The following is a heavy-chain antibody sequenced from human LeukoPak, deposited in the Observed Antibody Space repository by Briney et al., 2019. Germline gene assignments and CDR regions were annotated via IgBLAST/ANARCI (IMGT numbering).Heavy chain of an antibody. D-gene: IGHD4-23*01. CDR3: ARGRGGNSGDD. CDR1: GGSFSGYY. Sequence: PSETLSLTCAAYGGSFSGYYWSWIRQPPGKGLEWVGEINHSGSTNYNPSLKSRVTISVGTSKNQFSLKLNSVTAADTAVYYCARGRGGNSGDDWGKGTLVTVSS. V-gene: IGHV4-34*01. CDR2: INHSGST. J-gene: IGHJ4*02.